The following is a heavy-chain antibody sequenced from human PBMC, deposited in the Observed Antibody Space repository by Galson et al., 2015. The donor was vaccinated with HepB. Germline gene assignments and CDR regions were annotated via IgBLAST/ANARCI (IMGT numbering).Heavy chain of an antibody. Sequence: SLRLSCAASAFTFSSYGMHWVRQAPGKGLEWVAVIWYDGSDKYYADSVKGRFTISRDNSKNTLSLQMNSLRAEDTAVYYCARAGEAFDIWGQGTLVTVPS. CDR3: ARAGEAFDI. CDR2: IWYDGSDK. J-gene: IGHJ3*02. V-gene: IGHV3-33*01. CDR1: AFTFSSYG.